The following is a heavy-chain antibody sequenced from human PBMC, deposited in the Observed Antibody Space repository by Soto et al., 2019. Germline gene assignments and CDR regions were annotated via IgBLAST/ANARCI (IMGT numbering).Heavy chain of an antibody. CDR2: IYYSGST. J-gene: IGHJ4*02. V-gene: IGHV4-61*01. D-gene: IGHD3-16*01. CDR1: GGSVSRGSYY. CDR3: ARVSLALGDY. Sequence: SETLSLNCTVSGGSVSRGSYYWSWIRQPPGKGLEWIGYIYYSGSTNYNPSLQSRVTISVDTSKNQFSLKLSSVTAADTSVYYCARVSLALGDYWGQGTLGTVSS.